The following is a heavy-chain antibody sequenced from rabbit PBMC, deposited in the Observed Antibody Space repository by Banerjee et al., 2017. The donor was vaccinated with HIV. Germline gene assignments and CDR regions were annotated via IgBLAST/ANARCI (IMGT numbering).Heavy chain of an antibody. J-gene: IGHJ4*01. CDR1: GFDFSSGYD. D-gene: IGHD2-1*01. CDR3: ARWDIDGAYFNL. CDR2: IDTGT. Sequence: QEQLVEDGGDLVKPGASLTLTCKASGFDFSSGYDMCWVRQAPGKGLGWIACIDTGTYYATWAKGRFTISKTSSTTVTLRMTSLTAADTATYFCARWDIDGAYFNLWGQGTLVTVS. V-gene: IGHV1S45*01.